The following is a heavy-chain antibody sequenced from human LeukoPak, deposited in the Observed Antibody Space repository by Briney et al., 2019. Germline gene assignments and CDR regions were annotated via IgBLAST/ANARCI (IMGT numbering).Heavy chain of an antibody. CDR1: GGSISSGGYS. CDR2: IYHSGST. D-gene: IGHD3-22*01. CDR3: ARDREDSSDYYYFDY. Sequence: PSQTLSLTCAVSGGSISSGGYSWSWIRQPPGKGLEWIGYIYHSGSTHYNPSLKSRVTISVDRSKNQFSPKLSSVTAADTAVYYCARDREDSSDYYYFDYWGQGTLVTVSS. V-gene: IGHV4-30-2*01. J-gene: IGHJ4*02.